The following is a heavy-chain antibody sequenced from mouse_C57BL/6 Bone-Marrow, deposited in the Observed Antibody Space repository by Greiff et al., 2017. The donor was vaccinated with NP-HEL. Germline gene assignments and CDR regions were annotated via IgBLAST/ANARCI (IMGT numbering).Heavy chain of an antibody. D-gene: IGHD2-1*01. J-gene: IGHJ2*01. V-gene: IGHV1-80*01. Sequence: VKLMESGAELVKPGASVKISCKASGYAFSSYWMNWVKQRPGKGLEWIGQIYPGDGDTNYNGKFKGKATLTADKSSSTAYMQLSSLTSEDSAVYFCAVGRSGNFDYWGQGTTLTVSS. CDR2: IYPGDGDT. CDR3: AVGRSGNFDY. CDR1: GYAFSSYW.